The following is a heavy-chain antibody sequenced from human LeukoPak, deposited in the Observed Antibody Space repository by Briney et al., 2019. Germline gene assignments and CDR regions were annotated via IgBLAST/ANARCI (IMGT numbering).Heavy chain of an antibody. CDR1: GGLISSYY. CDR3: ARDRTLSPPGAFDI. Sequence: SETLSLTCTVSGGLISSYYWSWIRQRPGKGLEWIGYIYYSGSTNYNPSLKSRVTISVDTSKNQFSLKLSSVTAADTAVYYCARDRTLSPPGAFDIWGQGTMVTVSS. CDR2: IYYSGST. J-gene: IGHJ3*02. D-gene: IGHD7-27*01. V-gene: IGHV4-59*01.